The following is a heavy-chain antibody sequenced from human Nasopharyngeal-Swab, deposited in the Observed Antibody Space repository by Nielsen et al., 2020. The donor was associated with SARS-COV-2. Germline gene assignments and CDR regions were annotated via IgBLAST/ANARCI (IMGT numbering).Heavy chain of an antibody. J-gene: IGHJ4*02. CDR3: ARLIVLRYFDWHYYFDY. CDR2: IYYSGST. D-gene: IGHD3-9*01. CDR1: GGSISSFY. Sequence: SETLSLTCTVSGGSISSFYWSWIRQPPGQGLEWIGYIYYSGSTNYNPSLKSRVTISVDTSKNQFSLKLSYVAAADTALYYCARLIVLRYFDWHYYFDYWGQGTLVTVSS. V-gene: IGHV4-59*13.